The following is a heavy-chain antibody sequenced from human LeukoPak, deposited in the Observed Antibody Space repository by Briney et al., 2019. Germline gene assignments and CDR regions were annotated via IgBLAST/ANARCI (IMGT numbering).Heavy chain of an antibody. J-gene: IGHJ6*02. CDR1: GYTFTSYG. V-gene: IGHV1-18*01. Sequence: ASVKVSCKASGYTFTSYGISWVRQAPGQGLEWMGWISAYNGNTNYAQKLQGRVTMTTDTSTSPAYMELRSLRSDDPAVYYCARARRPYRNYYYYYGMDVWGQGTTVTVSS. CDR2: ISAYNGNT. CDR3: ARARRPYRNYYYYYGMDV. D-gene: IGHD5-18*01.